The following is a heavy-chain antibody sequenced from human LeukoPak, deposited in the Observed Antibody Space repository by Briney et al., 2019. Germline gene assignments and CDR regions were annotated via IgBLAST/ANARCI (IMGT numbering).Heavy chain of an antibody. CDR1: GFTFRSYA. D-gene: IGHD1-1*01. Sequence: GGSLRLSCAASGFTFRSYAMTWVRQAPGKGLEWVSAITGGGATTYYADSVKGRFTISRDSSKNTMYLQMNRLRAEDTAIYYCAKYIASTGSRGAFNIWGQGTMVTVSS. CDR3: AKYIASTGSRGAFNI. V-gene: IGHV3-23*01. CDR2: ITGGGATT. J-gene: IGHJ3*02.